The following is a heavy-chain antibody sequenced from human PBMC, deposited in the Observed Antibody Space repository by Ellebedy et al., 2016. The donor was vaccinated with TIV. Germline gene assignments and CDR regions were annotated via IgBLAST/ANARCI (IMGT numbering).Heavy chain of an antibody. D-gene: IGHD1-1*01. Sequence: GESLKISCAASELTVTSNYMSWVRQAPGKGLERVSVIFIDSTTYYADSVKGRFTISRDNYKNTLYIQMNSLRAEDTAVYYCARETFNDVDLKVWGVFDIWGQGTMVTVSS. CDR2: IFIDSTT. J-gene: IGHJ3*02. CDR3: ARETFNDVDLKVWGVFDI. CDR1: ELTVTSNY. V-gene: IGHV3-66*01.